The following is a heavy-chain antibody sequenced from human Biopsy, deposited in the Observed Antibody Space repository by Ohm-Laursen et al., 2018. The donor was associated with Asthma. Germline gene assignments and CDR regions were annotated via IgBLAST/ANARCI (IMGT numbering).Heavy chain of an antibody. V-gene: IGHV1-18*04. D-gene: IGHD3-16*01. CDR3: AREREIRRVGFGYYYYGIDV. CDR2: ISPSTGDT. J-gene: IGHJ6*02. CDR1: GYTFRSYG. Sequence: ASVKVSCKASGYTFRSYGVSWVRQAPGQGLEWMGWISPSTGDTHFGQKFQGRVTMTTDTSTDAAYMELRSLRPDDTAVYYCAREREIRRVGFGYYYYGIDVWGQGTTVTVSS.